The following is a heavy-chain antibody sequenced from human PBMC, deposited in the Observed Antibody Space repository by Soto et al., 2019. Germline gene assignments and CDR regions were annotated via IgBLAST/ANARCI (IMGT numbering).Heavy chain of an antibody. CDR1: EYTFSNYA. V-gene: IGHV3-30*03. CDR3: ARSETDYSTFDY. D-gene: IGHD3-9*01. Sequence: GGSLRLSCAASEYTFSNYAMHWVRQAPGKGLQWLAVMSYDGNNKYYADSVEGRFTISRDNSKNTVYLQMNSLRLEDTAAYFCARSETDYSTFDYWGQGTLVTVSS. J-gene: IGHJ4*02. CDR2: MSYDGNNK.